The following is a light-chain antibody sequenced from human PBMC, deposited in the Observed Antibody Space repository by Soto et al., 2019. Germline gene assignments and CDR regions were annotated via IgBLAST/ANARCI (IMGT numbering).Light chain of an antibody. J-gene: IGLJ2*01. CDR2: EVS. Sequence: QSVLTQPASVSGSPGQSINISCTGTSSDVGGYNFVSWYQQHPGKAPKLMIYEVSNRPSGVSNRCSGSKSGNTAALTISGLQPEDEDDYYCSSYSSSSTLVVLGGGTKLTVL. CDR3: SSYSSSSTLVV. V-gene: IGLV2-14*01. CDR1: SSDVGGYNF.